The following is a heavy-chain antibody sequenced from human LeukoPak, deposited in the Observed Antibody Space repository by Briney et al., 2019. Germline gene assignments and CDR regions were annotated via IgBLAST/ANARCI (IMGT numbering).Heavy chain of an antibody. CDR2: ISWNSGSI. CDR1: GFTFDDYA. Sequence: GRSLRLSCAASGFTFDDYAMHWVRQAPGKGLEWVSGISWNSGSIGYADSVKGRFTISRDNAKNSLYLQMNSLRAEDTALYYCAEDIVGVITDGAFDIWGQGTMVTVSS. V-gene: IGHV3-9*01. J-gene: IGHJ3*02. CDR3: AEDIVGVITDGAFDI. D-gene: IGHD3-16*02.